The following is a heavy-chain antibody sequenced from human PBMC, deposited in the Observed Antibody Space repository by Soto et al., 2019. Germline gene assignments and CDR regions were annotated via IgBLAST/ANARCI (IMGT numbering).Heavy chain of an antibody. CDR1: GASIRSTDYY. D-gene: IGHD2-21*02. CDR3: VRTARQGAVAPHWFDR. V-gene: IGHV4-30-4*01. CDR2: VYYTGST. J-gene: IGHJ5*02. Sequence: SETLSLTCTVSGASIRSTDYYWSRIRQAPGKGLEWSGYVYYTGSTYYNPSLMSRLTISVDTSKNQFSLKLTSVTAAETAVYYCVRTARQGAVAPHWFDRWGQGTQVTVSS.